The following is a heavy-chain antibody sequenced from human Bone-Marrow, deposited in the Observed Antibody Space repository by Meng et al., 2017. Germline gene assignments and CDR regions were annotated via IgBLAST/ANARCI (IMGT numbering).Heavy chain of an antibody. J-gene: IGHJ1*01. Sequence: VELAESGPGLVDPSQTLSLTCTVSGGSISSGGYYWSWIRQHPGKGLEWIGYIYYSGSTYYNPSLKSRVTISVDTSKNQFSLKLSPVTAADTAVYYCARGPLSAAGTMGYFQHWGQGTLVTVSS. D-gene: IGHD6-13*01. CDR2: IYYSGST. CDR1: GGSISSGGYY. V-gene: IGHV4-31*03. CDR3: ARGPLSAAGTMGYFQH.